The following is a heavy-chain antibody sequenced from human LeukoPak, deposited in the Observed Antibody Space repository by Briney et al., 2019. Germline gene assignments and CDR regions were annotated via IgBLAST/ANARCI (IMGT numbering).Heavy chain of an antibody. CDR1: GFTFSSYA. CDR3: ARDNVPIGRARITIFGVAPDY. D-gene: IGHD3-3*01. J-gene: IGHJ4*02. CDR2: ISYDGSNK. Sequence: GGSLRLSCAASGFTFSSYAMHWVRQAPGKGLEWVAVISYDGSNKYYADSVKGRFTISRDNSKNTLYLQMNSLRAEDTAVYYCARDNVPIGRARITIFGVAPDYWGQGTLVTVSS. V-gene: IGHV3-30*04.